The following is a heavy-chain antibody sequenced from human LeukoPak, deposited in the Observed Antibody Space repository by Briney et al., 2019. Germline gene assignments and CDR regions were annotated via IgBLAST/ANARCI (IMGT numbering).Heavy chain of an antibody. Sequence: SETLSLTCAVYGGSFSGYYWSWIRQPPGKGLEWIGEINRSGSTNYNPSLKSRVTISVDTSKNQFSLKLSSVTAADTAVYYCARHGESGSYRKKRFDYWGQGTLVTVSS. V-gene: IGHV4-34*01. CDR2: INRSGST. CDR3: ARHGESGSYRKKRFDY. CDR1: GGSFSGYY. D-gene: IGHD1-26*01. J-gene: IGHJ4*02.